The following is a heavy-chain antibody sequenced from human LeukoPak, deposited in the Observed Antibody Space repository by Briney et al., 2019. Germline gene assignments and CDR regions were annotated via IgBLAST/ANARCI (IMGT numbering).Heavy chain of an antibody. CDR1: GFTFSSYA. J-gene: IGHJ4*02. CDR3: ARDYCSSTSCYPARYYFDY. CDR2: ISYDGSNK. D-gene: IGHD2-2*01. V-gene: IGHV3-30*01. Sequence: GGSLRLSCAASGFTFSSYAMHWVRQAPGKGLEWVAVISYDGSNKYYADSVKGRFTISRDNSKNTLYLQMNSLRAEDTAVYYCARDYCSSTSCYPARYYFDYWGQGTLVTVSS.